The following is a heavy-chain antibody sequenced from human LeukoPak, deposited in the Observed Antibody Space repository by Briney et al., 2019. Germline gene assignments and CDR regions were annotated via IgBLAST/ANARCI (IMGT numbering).Heavy chain of an antibody. J-gene: IGHJ6*02. V-gene: IGHV1-69*13. CDR1: GGTFSSYA. D-gene: IGHD2-2*01. CDR2: IIPIFGTA. Sequence: ASVKVSCKASGGTFSSYAISWVRQAPGQGLEWMGGIIPIFGTANYAQKFQGRVTITADESTSTAYMELSSLRSEDTAVYYCARSQNYCSSTSCHYYYYYYYGMDVWGQGTTVTVSS. CDR3: ARSQNYCSSTSCHYYYYYYYGMDV.